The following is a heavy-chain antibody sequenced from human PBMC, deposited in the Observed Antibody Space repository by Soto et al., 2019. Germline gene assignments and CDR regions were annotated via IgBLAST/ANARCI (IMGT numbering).Heavy chain of an antibody. Sequence: QVQLQESGPGLVKPSETLSLTCTVSGGSVSSGSYYWSWIRQPPGKGLEWIGYIYYSGSTNYNPPLKSRVTISVDTSKNQFSLKLSSVTAADTAVYYCAREDIVVVPAARYYYYGMDVWGQGTTVTVSS. D-gene: IGHD2-2*01. CDR3: AREDIVVVPAARYYYYGMDV. V-gene: IGHV4-61*01. J-gene: IGHJ6*02. CDR2: IYYSGST. CDR1: GGSVSSGSYY.